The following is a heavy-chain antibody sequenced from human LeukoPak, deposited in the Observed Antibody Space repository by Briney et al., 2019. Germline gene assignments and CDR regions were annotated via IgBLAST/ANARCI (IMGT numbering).Heavy chain of an antibody. CDR1: GFTFSSYG. CDR3: AKTTTTLHHDYYYMDV. V-gene: IGHV3-30*02. D-gene: IGHD1-1*01. CDR2: IRDDGSIK. J-gene: IGHJ6*03. Sequence: GGSLRLSCAASGFTFSSYGMHWVRQAPGKGLEWVAFIRDDGSIKYYADSLKGQFTVSRDNSKNTLYLQMNSLRAEDTAVYYCAKTTTTLHHDYYYMDVWGKGTTVTVSS.